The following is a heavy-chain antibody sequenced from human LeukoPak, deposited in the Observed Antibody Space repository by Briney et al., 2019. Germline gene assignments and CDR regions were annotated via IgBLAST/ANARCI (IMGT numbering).Heavy chain of an antibody. Sequence: PSETLSLTCTVSGYSISSGYFWGWIRQPPGKGLEWIGSYYHSGITYYNPSLKSQVTISVDTSKNQFSLKLSSVTAADTAVYYCARHRSGYSSSWYWFDPWGQGTLVTVSS. CDR2: YYHSGIT. CDR3: ARHRSGYSSSWYWFDP. D-gene: IGHD6-13*01. CDR1: GYSISSGYF. V-gene: IGHV4-38-2*02. J-gene: IGHJ5*02.